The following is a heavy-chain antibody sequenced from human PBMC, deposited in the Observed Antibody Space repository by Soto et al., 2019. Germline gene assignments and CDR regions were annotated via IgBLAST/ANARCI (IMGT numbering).Heavy chain of an antibody. V-gene: IGHV1-58*01. Sequence: SVKVSCKAFGFTFTSSAVQWVRQARGQRLEWIGWIVVGSGNTNYAQKFQERVTITRDMSTSTAYMELSSLRSEDTAVYYCAAEGLGVVIAGNYWGQGTLVTVSS. CDR2: IVVGSGNT. J-gene: IGHJ4*02. D-gene: IGHD3-3*01. CDR3: AAEGLGVVIAGNY. CDR1: GFTFTSSA.